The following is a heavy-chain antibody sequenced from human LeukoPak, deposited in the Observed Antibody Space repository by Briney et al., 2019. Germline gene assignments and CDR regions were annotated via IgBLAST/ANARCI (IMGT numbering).Heavy chain of an antibody. CDR1: GYTFTGYY. D-gene: IGHD2-2*01. CDR2: INPNSGGT. J-gene: IGHJ6*03. V-gene: IGHV1-2*02. CDR3: ARGGVRAVVPAEYYYYHYMDV. Sequence: ASVKVSCKASGYTFTGYYMHWVRQAPGQGLEWMGWINPNSGGTNYAQKFQGRVTMTRDTSISTAYMELSRLRSDDTAVYYCARGGVRAVVPAEYYYYHYMDVWGKGTTVTVSS.